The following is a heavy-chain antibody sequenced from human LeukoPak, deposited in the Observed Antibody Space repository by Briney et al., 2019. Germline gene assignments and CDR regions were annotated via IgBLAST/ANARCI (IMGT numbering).Heavy chain of an antibody. J-gene: IGHJ4*02. D-gene: IGHD5-24*01. Sequence: SVTLSCKASGGTFSSYAISWVRQAPGQGLEWMGGIIPIFGTANYAQKFQGRVTITADESTSTAYMELSSLRSEDTAVYYCARGRDGYNSVYFDYWGQGTLVTVSS. CDR1: GGTFSSYA. V-gene: IGHV1-69*01. CDR2: IIPIFGTA. CDR3: ARGRDGYNSVYFDY.